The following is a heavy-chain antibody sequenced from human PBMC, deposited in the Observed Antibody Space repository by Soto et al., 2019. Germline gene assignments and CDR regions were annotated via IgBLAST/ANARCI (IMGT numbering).Heavy chain of an antibody. CDR1: GYSFTTHW. CDR3: ARPITGDDAFDI. V-gene: IGHV5-51*01. J-gene: IGHJ3*02. CDR2: IYPGDSDT. D-gene: IGHD7-27*01. Sequence: EPLKISCKGSGYSFTTHWVGWVRQMPGKGLEWMGIIYPGDSDTRYSPSFQGQVTISADESTTTAYLQWSSLKASDTAMYYCARPITGDDAFDIWGQGTMVTVSS.